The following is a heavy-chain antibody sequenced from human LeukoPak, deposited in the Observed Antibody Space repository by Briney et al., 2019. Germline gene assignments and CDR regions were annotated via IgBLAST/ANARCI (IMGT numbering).Heavy chain of an antibody. CDR2: MYYSGST. D-gene: IGHD3-10*01. V-gene: IGHV4-61*01. CDR3: ARRGSGSHSWFDP. J-gene: IGHJ5*02. CDR1: GGSVSRGSYY. Sequence: SETLSLTCTVSGGSVSRGSYYWSWIRQPPGKGLEWIGSMYYSGSTNYNPSLKSRVTISVDMSKNQSSLKLSSVTAADTAVYYCARRGSGSHSWFDPGGQGTLVTVS.